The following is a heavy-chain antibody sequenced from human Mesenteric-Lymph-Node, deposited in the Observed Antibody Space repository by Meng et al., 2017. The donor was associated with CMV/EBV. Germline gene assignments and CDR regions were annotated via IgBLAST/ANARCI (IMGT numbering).Heavy chain of an antibody. J-gene: IGHJ5*02. Sequence: GSLRLSCTVSGGSISSSSHYWGWIRQPPGKGLEWIGSIYYSGSTYYNPSLKSRVTISVDTSKNQFSLKLSSVTAADTAVYYCARDSRGGWFDPWGQGTLVTVSS. V-gene: IGHV4-39*07. CDR1: GGSISSSSHY. CDR3: ARDSRGGWFDP. CDR2: IYYSGST. D-gene: IGHD3-10*01.